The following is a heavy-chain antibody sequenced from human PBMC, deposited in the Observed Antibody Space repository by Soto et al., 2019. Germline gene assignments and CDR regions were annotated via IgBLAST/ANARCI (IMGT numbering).Heavy chain of an antibody. D-gene: IGHD3-22*01. V-gene: IGHV3-7*03. CDR3: ARGDSTYYYDSSGYYRFDY. Sequence: PGGSLRLSCAASGFTFSSYWMSWVRQAPGKGLEWVANIKQDGSEKYYVDSVKGRFTISRDNAKNSLYLQMNSLRDEDTAVYYCARGDSTYYYDSSGYYRFDYWGQGTLVTVSS. CDR2: IKQDGSEK. CDR1: GFTFSSYW. J-gene: IGHJ4*02.